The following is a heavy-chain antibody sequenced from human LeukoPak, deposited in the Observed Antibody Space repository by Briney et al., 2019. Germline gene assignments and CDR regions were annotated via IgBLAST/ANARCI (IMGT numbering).Heavy chain of an antibody. V-gene: IGHV3-30*03. Sequence: GGSLRLSCAASGFTFSSYGMHWVRQAPGKGLEWVAVISYDGSNKYYADSVKGRFTISRDNSKNTLYLQMNSLRAEDTAVYYCAREVYCSGGSCYPYYFDYWGQGTLVTVSS. CDR2: ISYDGSNK. CDR3: AREVYCSGGSCYPYYFDY. CDR1: GFTFSSYG. J-gene: IGHJ4*02. D-gene: IGHD2-15*01.